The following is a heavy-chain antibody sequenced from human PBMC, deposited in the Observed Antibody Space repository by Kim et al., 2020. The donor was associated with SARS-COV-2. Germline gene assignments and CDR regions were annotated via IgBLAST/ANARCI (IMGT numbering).Heavy chain of an antibody. Sequence: ASVKVSCKASGYTFTSYGISWVRQAPGQGLEWMGWISAYNGKTNYAQKLQGRVTMTTDTSTSTAYMELRSLRSDDTAVYYCARAHGVTMIVVPHPFDYWGQGTLVTVSS. CDR1: GYTFTSYG. D-gene: IGHD3-22*01. V-gene: IGHV1-18*01. CDR3: ARAHGVTMIVVPHPFDY. J-gene: IGHJ4*02. CDR2: ISAYNGKT.